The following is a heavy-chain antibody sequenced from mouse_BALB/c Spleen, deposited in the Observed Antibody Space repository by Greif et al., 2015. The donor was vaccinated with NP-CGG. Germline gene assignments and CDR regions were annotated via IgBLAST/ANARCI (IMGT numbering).Heavy chain of an antibody. V-gene: IGHV5-17*02. Sequence: EVQRVESGGGLVQPGGSRKLSCAASGFTFRSFGTHWVRQAPEKGLEWVAYISSGSSTIYYADTVKGRFTISRDNPKNTLFLQMTSLRSEDTAMYYCAREGGEYYFDYWGQGTTLTVSS. J-gene: IGHJ2*01. CDR3: AREGGEYYFDY. CDR2: ISSGSSTI. CDR1: GFTFRSFG.